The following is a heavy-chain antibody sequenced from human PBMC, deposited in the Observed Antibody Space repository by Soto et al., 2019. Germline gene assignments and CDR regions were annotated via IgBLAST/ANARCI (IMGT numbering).Heavy chain of an antibody. CDR2: IRTKTFGGTA. CDR3: IRDMKYSYYFEAGH. J-gene: IGHJ4*02. D-gene: IGHD5-18*01. V-gene: IGHV3-49*04. Sequence: EVQVVESGGGLVQPGQSLRLSCFASGFTFGDSAFSWVRQAPGKGLEWVGFIRTKTFGGTAEYAASVKGRFSISRDDSKSIAYLQMNSLKTEDSAVYYCIRDMKYSYYFEAGHWGQGTLVTVSS. CDR1: GFTFGDSA.